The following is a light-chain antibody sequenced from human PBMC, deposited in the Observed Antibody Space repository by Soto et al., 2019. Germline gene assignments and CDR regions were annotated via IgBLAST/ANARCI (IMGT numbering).Light chain of an antibody. CDR3: CSYPGSHTWV. V-gene: IGLV2-11*01. CDR2: DAT. J-gene: IGLJ3*02. CDR1: NSDIGNYNY. Sequence: QSVLTQPRSVSGSPGQSVTISCTGTNSDIGNYNYVSWYQQHPGKAPKVMIYDATKRPSGVPDRFSGSTSGNTASLTISGLQAEDEAEYYCCSYPGSHTWVFGGGTKVTVL.